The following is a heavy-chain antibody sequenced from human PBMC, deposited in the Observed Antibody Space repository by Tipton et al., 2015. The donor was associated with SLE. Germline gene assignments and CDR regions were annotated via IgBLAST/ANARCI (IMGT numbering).Heavy chain of an antibody. D-gene: IGHD3-10*01. J-gene: IGHJ6*01. V-gene: IGHV3-53*04. Sequence: QLVQSGGGLVQPGGSRRLSCAASGFTVSSNYMTWVRQAPGKGLEWVSVMYGGGGTYYADAVKGRFTISRDESKNTVYLQMNSLTAEDTAVYYCARDVASGSYYGLDVWGQVTTVTVSS. CDR3: ARDVASGSYYGLDV. CDR1: GFTVSSNY. CDR2: MYGGGGT.